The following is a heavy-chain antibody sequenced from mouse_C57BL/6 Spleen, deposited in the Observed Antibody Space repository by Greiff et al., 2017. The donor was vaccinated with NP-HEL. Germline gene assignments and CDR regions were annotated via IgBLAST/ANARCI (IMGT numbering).Heavy chain of an antibody. CDR2: ISDGGSYT. J-gene: IGHJ4*01. Sequence: EVQLVESGGGLVKPGGSLKLSCAASGFTFSSYAMSWVRQTPEKRLEWVATISDGGSYTYYPDNVKGRFTISRDNAKNNLYLQMSHLKSEDTAMYYCAREGRLLDYWGQGTSVTVSS. CDR3: AREGRLLDY. D-gene: IGHD3-2*02. V-gene: IGHV5-4*01. CDR1: GFTFSSYA.